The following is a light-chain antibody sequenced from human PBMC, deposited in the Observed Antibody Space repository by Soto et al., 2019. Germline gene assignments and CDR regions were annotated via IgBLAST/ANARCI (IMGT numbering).Light chain of an antibody. Sequence: QSVLTQPRSVSGSPGQSVTISCTGTSSDVGGYNYVSWYQQHPGKAPKLMIYDVSKRPSGVPDRFSGSKSGNTASLTISGLQAEDEADYYCCSYTSTTTLVFGSGTKLTVL. J-gene: IGLJ1*01. V-gene: IGLV2-11*01. CDR1: SSDVGGYNY. CDR3: CSYTSTTTLV. CDR2: DVS.